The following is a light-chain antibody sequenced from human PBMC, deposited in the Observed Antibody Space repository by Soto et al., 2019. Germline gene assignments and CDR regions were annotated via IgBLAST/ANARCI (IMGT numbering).Light chain of an antibody. CDR2: DAS. Sequence: EIVLTQSLATLSLSPGERATLSCGASQSVSSSYLAWYQQKPGLAPRLLIYDASTRATGIPARFSGSGSETEFILTISSLQSEDSATYYCQHYNTWPWTFGQGTKVDIK. V-gene: IGKV3-15*01. CDR3: QHYNTWPWT. CDR1: QSVSSSY. J-gene: IGKJ1*01.